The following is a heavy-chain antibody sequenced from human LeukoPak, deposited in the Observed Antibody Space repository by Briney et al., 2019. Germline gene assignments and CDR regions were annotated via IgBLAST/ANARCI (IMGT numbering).Heavy chain of an antibody. J-gene: IGHJ4*02. D-gene: IGHD5-12*01. Sequence: GGSLRLSCAASGFTFSSYWMSWVRQAPGKGLEWVANIKEDGSAKYYVGSVKGRFTISRDNAKNSLYLQMNNLSAEDTAVYYCVRDSPGYGAYDFDWGQGTLVTVSS. V-gene: IGHV3-7*01. CDR2: IKEDGSAK. CDR1: GFTFSSYW. CDR3: VRDSPGYGAYDFD.